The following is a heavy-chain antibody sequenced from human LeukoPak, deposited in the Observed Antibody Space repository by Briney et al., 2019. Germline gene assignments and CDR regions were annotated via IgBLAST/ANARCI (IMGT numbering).Heavy chain of an antibody. CDR3: ARDGVRDGLYFDR. CDR2: INQDGSEK. J-gene: IGHJ4*02. V-gene: IGHV3-7*01. Sequence: GGSLRLSCAASGFYFSSYWMNWVRQAPGKGLEWVASINQDGSEKYYLDSLKGRFTISRDNAKNSLHLQMNSLRDEDTAVYSCARDGVRDGLYFDRWGQGTLVTVSS. D-gene: IGHD5-24*01. CDR1: GFYFSSYW.